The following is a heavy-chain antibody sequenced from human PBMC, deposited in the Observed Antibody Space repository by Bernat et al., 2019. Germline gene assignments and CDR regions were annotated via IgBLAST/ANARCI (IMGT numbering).Heavy chain of an antibody. D-gene: IGHD3-22*01. CDR3: AKLHLRSYYDSSGNDDY. V-gene: IGHV3-23*01. Sequence: EVQLLESGGGLVQPGGSLRLSCAASGFTFSSYAMSWVRQAPGKGLEWVSAISGSGGSTYYADSVKGRFTISRDNSKNTLYLQMNSLRAEDTAVYYCAKLHLRSYYDSSGNDDYWGQGTLVTVSS. CDR2: ISGSGGST. J-gene: IGHJ4*02. CDR1: GFTFSSYA.